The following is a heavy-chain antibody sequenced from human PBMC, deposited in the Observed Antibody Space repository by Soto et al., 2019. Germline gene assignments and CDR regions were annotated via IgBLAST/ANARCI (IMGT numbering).Heavy chain of an antibody. V-gene: IGHV3-11*01. D-gene: IGHD1-1*01. CDR2: ISGDGNAI. Sequence: PGGSLRLSCAASGFIFSDYYMSWIRQAPGKGLEWLAYISGDGNAIFYADSVNGRFTISRDNAKNSLFLQMDDLRAEDTATFFCARGAEMSSLTKWFDPWGQGTLVTVSS. CDR3: ARGAEMSSLTKWFDP. J-gene: IGHJ5*02. CDR1: GFIFSDYY.